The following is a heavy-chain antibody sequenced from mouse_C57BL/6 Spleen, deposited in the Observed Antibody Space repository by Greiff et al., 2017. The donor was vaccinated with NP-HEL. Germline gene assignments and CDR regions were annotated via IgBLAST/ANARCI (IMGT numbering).Heavy chain of an antibody. CDR3: ARGELGRLGVGGDWYFDV. CDR2: ISSGGSYT. CDR1: GFTFSSYG. J-gene: IGHJ1*03. Sequence: EVKLVESGGDLVKPGGSLKLSCAASGFTFSSYGMSWVRQTPDKRLEWVATISSGGSYTYYPDSVKGRFTISRDNAKNTLYLQMSSLKSEDTAMYYCARGELGRLGVGGDWYFDVWGTGTTVTVSS. D-gene: IGHD4-1*01. V-gene: IGHV5-6*01.